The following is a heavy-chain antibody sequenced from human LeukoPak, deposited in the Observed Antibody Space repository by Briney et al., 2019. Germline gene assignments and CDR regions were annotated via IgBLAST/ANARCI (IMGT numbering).Heavy chain of an antibody. CDR1: GYTFTSYA. CDR2: SNAGNGNT. D-gene: IGHD3-10*01. V-gene: IGHV1-3*02. Sequence: GASVKVSCKASGYTFTSYAMHWVRQAPGQRLEWMGWSNAGNGNTKYSQEFQGRVTITRDTSASTAYMELSRLRSGDTAVYYCARALGRGFGELLGYWGQGTLVTVSS. J-gene: IGHJ4*02. CDR3: ARALGRGFGELLGY.